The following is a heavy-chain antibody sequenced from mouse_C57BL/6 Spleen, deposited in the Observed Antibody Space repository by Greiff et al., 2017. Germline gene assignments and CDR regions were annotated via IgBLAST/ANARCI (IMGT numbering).Heavy chain of an antibody. D-gene: IGHD1-1*01. Sequence: VQLKESGGGLVKPGGSLKLSCAASGFTFSDYGMHWVRQAPEKGLEWVAYISSGSSTIYYADTVKGRFTISRDNAKNTLFLQMTSLRSEDTAMYYCARTTVVAYYAMDYWGQGTSVTVSS. J-gene: IGHJ4*01. CDR2: ISSGSSTI. V-gene: IGHV5-17*01. CDR1: GFTFSDYG. CDR3: ARTTVVAYYAMDY.